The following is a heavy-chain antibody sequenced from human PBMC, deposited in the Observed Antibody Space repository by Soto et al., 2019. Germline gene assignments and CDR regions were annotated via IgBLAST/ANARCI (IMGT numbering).Heavy chain of an antibody. D-gene: IGHD4-17*01. V-gene: IGHV4-59*01. CDR3: ATDYGDYVGAFDI. Sequence: SETLSLTCTVSGGSITRYVWSWIRQSPGKGLEWIIHIYSSGTINYNPSLKSRVTISRDMSKNQFSLKLRSVTAADTALYYCATDYGDYVGAFDIWGQGTMVTVSS. J-gene: IGHJ3*02. CDR1: GGSITRYV. CDR2: IYSSGTI.